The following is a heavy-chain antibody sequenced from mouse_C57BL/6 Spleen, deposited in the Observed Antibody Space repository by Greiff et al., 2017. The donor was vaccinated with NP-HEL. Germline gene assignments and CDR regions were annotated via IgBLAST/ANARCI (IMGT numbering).Heavy chain of an antibody. D-gene: IGHD1-1*01. CDR3: ARDQTTEGYFDV. CDR2: ISYDGSN. CDR1: GYSITSGYY. J-gene: IGHJ1*03. V-gene: IGHV3-6*01. Sequence: ESGPGLVKPSQSLSLTCSVTGYSITSGYYWNWIRQFPGNKLEWMGYISYDGSNNYNPSLKNRISITRDTSKNQFFLKLNSVTTEDTATYYCARDQTTEGYFDVWGTGTTVTVSS.